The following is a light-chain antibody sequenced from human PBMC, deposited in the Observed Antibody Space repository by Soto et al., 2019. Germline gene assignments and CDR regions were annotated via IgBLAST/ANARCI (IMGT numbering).Light chain of an antibody. CDR1: SSNIGTSS. CDR3: AAWDDSLNGHV. CDR2: TTN. J-gene: IGLJ1*01. V-gene: IGLV1-44*01. Sequence: QSALAQPHSASVTPGQMVTISCSGSSSNIGTSSVHWFQQLPGTAPKLLISTTNQRPSGVPERFSGSKSGTSASLAISGLQSEDEADYYCAAWDDSLNGHVFGTGTKVTVL.